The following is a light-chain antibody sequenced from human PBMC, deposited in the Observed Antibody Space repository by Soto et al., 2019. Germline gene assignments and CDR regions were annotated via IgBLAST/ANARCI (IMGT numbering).Light chain of an antibody. CDR1: SSDLGNYNS. CDR2: NVS. Sequence: QSALTQPASVSGSPGQSITISCTGTSSDLGNYNSVSWYQHHPGKAPKLIIYNVSDRPSGVSNRFSGSKSGNTASLTISGLQAEDEADYYCSSYTITSTGVFGGGTKLTVL. V-gene: IGLV2-14*03. J-gene: IGLJ3*02. CDR3: SSYTITSTGV.